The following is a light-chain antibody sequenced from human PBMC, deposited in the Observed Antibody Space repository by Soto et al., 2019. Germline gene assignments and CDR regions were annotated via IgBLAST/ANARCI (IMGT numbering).Light chain of an antibody. V-gene: IGLV2-11*01. CDR2: DVS. CDR1: SSDVGGYNY. CDR3: CSYAGSFYWV. Sequence: ALTQPRSVSGSPGRSLTISCTGTSSDVGGYNYVSWYQQHPGKAPKLMIYDVSKRPSGVHDRFYGSKSGSTSSLTISGLPAEDEADYSCCSYAGSFYWVFGGGRKVTVL. J-gene: IGLJ3*02.